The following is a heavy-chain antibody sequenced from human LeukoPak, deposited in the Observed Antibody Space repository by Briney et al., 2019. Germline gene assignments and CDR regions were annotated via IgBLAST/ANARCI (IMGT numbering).Heavy chain of an antibody. CDR2: INTNTGNP. V-gene: IGHV7-4-1*02. D-gene: IGHD5-18*01. CDR1: GYTFTGYY. Sequence: ASVKVSCKASGYTFTGYYMHWVRQAPGQGLEWMGWINTNTGNPTYAQGFTGRFVFSLDTSVSTAYLQISSLKAEDTAVYYCARLDMWKYSYGHGAGDYWGQGTLVTVSS. J-gene: IGHJ4*02. CDR3: ARLDMWKYSYGHGAGDY.